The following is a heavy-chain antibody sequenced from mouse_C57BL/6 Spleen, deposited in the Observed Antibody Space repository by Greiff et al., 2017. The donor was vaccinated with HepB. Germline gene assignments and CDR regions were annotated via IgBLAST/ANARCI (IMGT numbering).Heavy chain of an antibody. V-gene: IGHV1-47*01. CDR3: ARGGYGDDEEGYAMDY. J-gene: IGHJ4*01. CDR2: FYPYNGDT. D-gene: IGHD2-2*01. CDR1: GYTFTTYP. Sequence: VQLQQSGAELVKPGASVKMSCKASGYTFTTYPIEWMKQNHGKSLEWIGNFYPYNGDTKYNEKFKGKATLTVEKSSSTVYLELSRLTSDDSAVYYCARGGYGDDEEGYAMDYWGQGTSVTVSS.